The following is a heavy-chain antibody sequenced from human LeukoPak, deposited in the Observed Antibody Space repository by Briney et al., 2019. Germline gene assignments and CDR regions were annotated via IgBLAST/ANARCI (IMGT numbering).Heavy chain of an antibody. CDR3: ASYSSSSRGGAFDI. D-gene: IGHD6-6*01. Sequence: GGSLRLSCAASGFTFGSYSMNWVRQAPGKGLEWVSYISSSSTIYYADSVKGRFTISRDNAKNSLYLQMNSLRDEDTAVYYCASYSSSSRGGAFDIWGQGTMVTVSS. CDR2: ISSSSTI. J-gene: IGHJ3*02. V-gene: IGHV3-48*02. CDR1: GFTFGSYS.